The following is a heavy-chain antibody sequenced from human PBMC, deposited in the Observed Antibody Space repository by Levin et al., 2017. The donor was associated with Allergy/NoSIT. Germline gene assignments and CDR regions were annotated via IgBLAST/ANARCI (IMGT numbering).Heavy chain of an antibody. D-gene: IGHD2-21*01. CDR2: VGTRNGDR. J-gene: IGHJ4*02. CDR3: ARLWRGGDY. CDR1: GFNFINFG. V-gene: IGHV1-18*01. Sequence: PAASVKVSCKASGFNFINFGCNWVRQAPGQGLEWMGWVGTRNGDRRYAQKFQDRVTMTTDTSTGTAYLQVRSLRPDDTAVYFCARLWRGGDYWGQGTLVTVSS.